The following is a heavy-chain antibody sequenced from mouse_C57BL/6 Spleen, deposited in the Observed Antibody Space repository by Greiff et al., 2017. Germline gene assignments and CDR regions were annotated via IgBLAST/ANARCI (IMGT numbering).Heavy chain of an antibody. V-gene: IGHV10-3*01. CDR3: VRGGTTVVARHFDV. D-gene: IGHD1-1*01. CDR2: IRSKSSNYAT. J-gene: IGHJ1*03. CDR1: GFTFNTYA. Sequence: EVQRVESGGGLVQPKGSLKLSCAASGFTFNTYAMHWVRQAPGKGLEWVARIRSKSSNYATYYADSVKDRFTISRDDSQSMLYLQMNNLKTEDTAMYYCVRGGTTVVARHFDVWGTGTTVTVSS.